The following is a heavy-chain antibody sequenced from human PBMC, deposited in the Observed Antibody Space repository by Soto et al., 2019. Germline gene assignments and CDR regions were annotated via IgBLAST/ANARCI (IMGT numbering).Heavy chain of an antibody. CDR2: IRDNGGST. D-gene: IGHD3-3*01. CDR3: AQVSLEWTHLWNYFLDY. J-gene: IGHJ4*02. Sequence: GGSLRLSCAASGFSFSTYAMGWVRQAPGKGLEWVSGIRDNGGSTYYADSVKGRFTISRDNSNNMLYLQMNSLRPEDTAVYYCAQVSLEWTHLWNYFLDYWGQGILVTVSS. CDR1: GFSFSTYA. V-gene: IGHV3-23*01.